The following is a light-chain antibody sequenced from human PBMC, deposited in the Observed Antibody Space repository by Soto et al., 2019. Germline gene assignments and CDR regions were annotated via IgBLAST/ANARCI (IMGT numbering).Light chain of an antibody. CDR2: DAS. CDR1: QSVSSY. Sequence: EIVLTQSPATLSLSPGERATLSCSASQSVSSYLAWYQQKPGQAPRLLIYDASNRATGIPARFSGSGSGTDFTFTISSLEPEDFAVYYCEQRSKWPPVLSFGGGTKVEIK. CDR3: EQRSKWPPVLS. J-gene: IGKJ4*01. V-gene: IGKV3-11*01.